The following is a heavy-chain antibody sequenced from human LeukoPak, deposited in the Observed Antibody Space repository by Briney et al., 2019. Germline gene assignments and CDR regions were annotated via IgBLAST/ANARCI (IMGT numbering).Heavy chain of an antibody. CDR2: LYYSGNT. V-gene: IGHV4-39*01. J-gene: IGHJ4*02. CDR3: ATTPERYCSSTSCLYYFDH. D-gene: IGHD2-2*01. CDR1: GGSVSSSSYY. Sequence: SETLSLSCAVSGGSVSSSSYYWGWIRQPPGKGLEWIGSLYYSGNTQYNPSLKSRVTISVDASKNQFSLKLSSVTAADTAVYYCATTPERYCSSTSCLYYFDHWGQGTLVPVSS.